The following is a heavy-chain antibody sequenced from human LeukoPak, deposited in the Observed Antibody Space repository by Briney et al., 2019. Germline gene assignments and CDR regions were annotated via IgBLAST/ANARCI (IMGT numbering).Heavy chain of an antibody. CDR2: INPNTGDT. CDR1: GYTFSGYY. D-gene: IGHD5-24*01. J-gene: IGHJ4*02. V-gene: IGHV1-2*02. Sequence: ASVKVSCKASGYTFSGYYIHWVRQAPGQGLEWMGWINPNTGDTNYAQKFQGRVTMTRDTSISAAYMELSWLRSDDTAVYYCTRDPEMATILLEYWGQGTLVTVSS. CDR3: TRDPEMATILLEY.